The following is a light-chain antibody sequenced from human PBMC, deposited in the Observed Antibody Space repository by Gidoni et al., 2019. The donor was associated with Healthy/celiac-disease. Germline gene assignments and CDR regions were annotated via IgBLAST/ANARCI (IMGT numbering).Light chain of an antibody. Sequence: SYVLTQPPPVSLAPGQTANMPRAGSTLGRKRVNWYQQKPGQAPLLVLYADSDRPSGRPERLSGFNSGNTATLTIRRVEAGDEADYFCQVWDSGYDHVVFGGGTTLTVL. CDR1: TLGRKR. J-gene: IGLJ2*01. V-gene: IGLV3-21*02. CDR3: QVWDSGYDHVV. CDR2: ADS.